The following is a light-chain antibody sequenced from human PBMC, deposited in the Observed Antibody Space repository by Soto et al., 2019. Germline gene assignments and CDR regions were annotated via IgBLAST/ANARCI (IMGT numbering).Light chain of an antibody. CDR1: SSNIGAGNA. Sequence: QSVLTQPPSVSGAPGQRVTISCTGTSSNIGAGNAVHWYRQLPGTAPKLLIYDSRNRPSGVPDRFSGSKSGTSASLAITGLQAEDESDYYCQSSDNRLTVVLLGGGTKLTVL. CDR3: QSSDNRLTVVL. J-gene: IGLJ2*01. V-gene: IGLV1-40*01. CDR2: DSR.